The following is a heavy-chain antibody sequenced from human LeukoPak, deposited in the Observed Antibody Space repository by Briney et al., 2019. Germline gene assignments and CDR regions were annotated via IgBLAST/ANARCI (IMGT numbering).Heavy chain of an antibody. CDR1: GGSFSGYY. J-gene: IGHJ4*02. CDR3: ARGTAARLRLVY. D-gene: IGHD6-6*01. V-gene: IGHV4-34*01. CDR2: INHSGST. Sequence: PSETLSLTCAVYGGSFSGYYWSWIRQPPGKGLEWIGEINHSGSTNYNPSLKSRVTISVDTSKNQFSLKLSSVTAADTAVYYCARGTAARLRLVYWGQGTLVTVSS.